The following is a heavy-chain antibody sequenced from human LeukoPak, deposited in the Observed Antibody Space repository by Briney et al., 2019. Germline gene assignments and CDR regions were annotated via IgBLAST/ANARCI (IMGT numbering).Heavy chain of an antibody. D-gene: IGHD4-17*01. J-gene: IGHJ4*02. CDR1: GFTFSSYA. CDR2: ISGSGGST. V-gene: IGHV3-23*01. CDR3: ASTALAPDDYGDYGDY. Sequence: PGGSLRLSCAASGFTFSSYAMSWVRQAPGKGLEWVSAISGSGGSTYYADSVKGRFTISRDNSKNTLYLQMNSLRAEDTAVYYCASTALAPDDYGDYGDYWGQGTLVTVSS.